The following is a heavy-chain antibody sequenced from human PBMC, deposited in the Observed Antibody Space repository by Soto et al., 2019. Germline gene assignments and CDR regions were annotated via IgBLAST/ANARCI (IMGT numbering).Heavy chain of an antibody. CDR1: GFTFSDFH. CDR2: IYRGGSTV. Sequence: QVQLVESGGGLVKPGGSLRLSCAASGFTFSDFHMIWVRQAPGKGLEWFSYIYRGGSTVSYADSVQGRFTISRDNAKNSLSLQLDCLRVEDTAVYYCAKRIVGTTGHAFDVWGQGPTVNISS. V-gene: IGHV3-11*01. CDR3: AKRIVGTTGHAFDV. D-gene: IGHD1-26*01. J-gene: IGHJ6*02.